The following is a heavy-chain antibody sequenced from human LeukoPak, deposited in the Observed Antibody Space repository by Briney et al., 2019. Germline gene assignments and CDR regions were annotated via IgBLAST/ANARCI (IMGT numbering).Heavy chain of an antibody. J-gene: IGHJ4*02. CDR2: IYYSGST. D-gene: IGHD2-15*01. CDR1: GGSISSYY. V-gene: IGHV4-59*08. CDR3: ARGCSGGSCYADFDY. Sequence: SETLSLTCTVSGGSISSYYWSWIRQPPGKGLEWIGYIYYSGSTNYNPSLKSRVTISADTSKNQFSLKLSSVTAADTAVYYCARGCSGGSCYADFDYWGQGTLVTVSS.